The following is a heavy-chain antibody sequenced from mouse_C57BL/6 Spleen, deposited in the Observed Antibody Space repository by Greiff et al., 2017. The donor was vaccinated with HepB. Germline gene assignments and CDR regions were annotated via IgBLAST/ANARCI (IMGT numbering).Heavy chain of an antibody. V-gene: IGHV1-22*01. D-gene: IGHD2-4*01. CDR1: GYTFTDYN. J-gene: IGHJ2*01. CDR3: ARGDDYLYFDY. Sequence: LVKPGASVKMSCKASGYTFTDYNMHWVKQSHGKSLEWIGYINPNNGGTSYNQKFKGKATLTVNKSSSTAYMELRSLTSEDSAVYYCARGDDYLYFDYWGQGTTLTVSS. CDR2: INPNNGGT.